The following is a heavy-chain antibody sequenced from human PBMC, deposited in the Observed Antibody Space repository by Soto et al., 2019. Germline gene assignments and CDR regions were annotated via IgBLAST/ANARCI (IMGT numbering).Heavy chain of an antibody. J-gene: IGHJ6*02. CDR2: ISSSSSYI. D-gene: IGHD1-26*01. CDR1: GFTLSSYS. V-gene: IGHV3-21*01. Sequence: EVQLVESGGGLVKPGGSLRLSCAASGFTLSSYSINWVRQAPGKGLEWVSSISSSSSYIYYEDSVKGRFTISRDNAKNSLYLQMNSLRAEDTAVYYCARTGQVGRAYYYYGMDVWGQGTTVTVSS. CDR3: ARTGQVGRAYYYYGMDV.